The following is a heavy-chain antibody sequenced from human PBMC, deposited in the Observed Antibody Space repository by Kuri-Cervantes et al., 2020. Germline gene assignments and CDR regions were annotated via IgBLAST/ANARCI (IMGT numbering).Heavy chain of an antibody. Sequence: ASVKVSCKASGYTFTGYYMHWVRQAPGQGLEWMGIINPSGGSTSYAQKFQGRVTMTRDTSTSTVYMELSSLRSEDTAVYYCARDQNSGSYYRSLGYWGQGTLVTVSS. CDR3: ARDQNSGSYYRSLGY. V-gene: IGHV1-46*01. CDR2: INPSGGST. J-gene: IGHJ4*02. D-gene: IGHD1-26*01. CDR1: GYTFTGYY.